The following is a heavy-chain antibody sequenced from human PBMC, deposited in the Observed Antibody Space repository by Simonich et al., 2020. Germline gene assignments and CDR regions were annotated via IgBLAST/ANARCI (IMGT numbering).Heavy chain of an antibody. CDR1: GYTFSSYD. CDR3: ARRSGGISRGYVDD. D-gene: IGHD2-15*01. Sequence: QVQLVQSGAEVKKPGASVKVSCKASGYTFSSYDFNWGRQAPGKGLEWIGWMNPNRGNTGYAQKFQGRVTITRNTSISKAYRGLSSLSSEDPAGYYCARRSGGISRGYVDDWGQGTLVTVSS. CDR2: MNPNRGNT. J-gene: IGHJ4*02. V-gene: IGHV1-8*03.